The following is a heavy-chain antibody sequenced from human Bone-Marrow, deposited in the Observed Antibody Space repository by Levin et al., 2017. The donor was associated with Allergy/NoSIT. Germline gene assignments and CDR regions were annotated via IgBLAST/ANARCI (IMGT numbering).Heavy chain of an antibody. V-gene: IGHV4-59*11. D-gene: IGHD3-22*01. CDR3: ASRYYDTSGNFDY. CDR2: IYSSGST. CDR1: DAPISIHY. J-gene: IGHJ4*02. Sequence: SQTLSLPCTVSDAPISIHYWNWIRQPPGKGLEWIGYIYSSGSTGYNPSLKSRVSISVDTSKSQFSLRLKSVTAADTAVYYCASRYYDTSGNFDYWGQGILVTVSA.